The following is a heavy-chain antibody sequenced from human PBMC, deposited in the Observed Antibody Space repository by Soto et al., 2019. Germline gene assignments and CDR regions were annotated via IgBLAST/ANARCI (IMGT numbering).Heavy chain of an antibody. D-gene: IGHD2-15*01. J-gene: IGHJ5*02. Sequence: QVQLVQSGPEVKKPGAPVKISCRASGYRFTKYYVHWVRQAPGQGLEWMGVIDPRGGGTTYAQKFQDTVTMTRDSALSTVFLDLASLRSEDTAMYFCTSHCSTRCSDWIDPWGQGTLVIVSS. CDR2: IDPRGGGT. CDR3: TSHCSTRCSDWIDP. V-gene: IGHV1-46*03. CDR1: GYRFTKYY.